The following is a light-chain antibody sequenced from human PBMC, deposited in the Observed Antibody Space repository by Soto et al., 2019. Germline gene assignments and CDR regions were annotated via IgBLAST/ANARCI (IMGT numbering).Light chain of an antibody. CDR2: GAS. J-gene: IGKJ2*01. V-gene: IGKV3-15*01. CDR3: QQYNNWPYT. Sequence: VVTQSPASLSVSPGVTVTISSRARPIISYLAWHQQRPGQAPRLLIYGASVRATGVPARFSGSGSGTEFTLTSNSLQSEDYAVYFCQQYNNWPYTFGQGTKVEI. CDR1: PIISY.